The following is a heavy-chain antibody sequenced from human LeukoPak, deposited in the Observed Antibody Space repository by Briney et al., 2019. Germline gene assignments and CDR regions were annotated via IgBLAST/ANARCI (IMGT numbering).Heavy chain of an antibody. V-gene: IGHV1-2*02. CDR1: GYTFTSYD. CDR3: ARDLGKIVVVPAAIPDNWFDP. Sequence: ASVKVSCKASGYTFTSYDINWVRQATGQGLEWMGWINPNSGGTNYAQKFQGRVTMTRDTSISTAYMELSRLRSDDTAVYYCARDLGKIVVVPAAIPDNWFDPWGQGTLVTVSS. CDR2: INPNSGGT. D-gene: IGHD2-2*01. J-gene: IGHJ5*02.